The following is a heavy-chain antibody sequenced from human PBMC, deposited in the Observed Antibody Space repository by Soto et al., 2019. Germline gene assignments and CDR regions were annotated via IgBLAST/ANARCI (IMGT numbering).Heavy chain of an antibody. V-gene: IGHV1-18*01. CDR2: ISAYNGNT. D-gene: IGHD6-19*01. Sequence: GASVKVTSKASDFTYNDFGFLWVRQAPGVRLEWMGWISAYNGNTNHAQKFQDRVTMTTDKSTNTAHMELRSLRSDDTAVYYCGIAANSLGWPWDPPDFWGQGTLGTVSS. J-gene: IGHJ4*02. CDR1: DFTYNDFG. CDR3: GIAANSLGWPWDPPDF.